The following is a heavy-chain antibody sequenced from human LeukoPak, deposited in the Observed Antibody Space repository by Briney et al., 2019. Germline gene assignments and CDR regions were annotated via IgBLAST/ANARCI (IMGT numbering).Heavy chain of an antibody. CDR2: IYTSGST. V-gene: IGHV4-61*02. Sequence: SETLSLTCTVSGGSISSGSYYWSWIRQPAGKGLEWIGRIYTSGSTNYNPSLKSRVTISVDTSKNQFSLKLSSVTAADTAVYYCASSLRSPARPDYWGQGTLVTVSS. J-gene: IGHJ4*02. CDR1: GGSISSGSYY. D-gene: IGHD6-6*01. CDR3: ASSLRSPARPDY.